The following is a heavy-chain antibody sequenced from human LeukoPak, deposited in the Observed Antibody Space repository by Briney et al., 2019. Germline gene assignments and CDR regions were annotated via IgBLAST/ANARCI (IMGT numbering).Heavy chain of an antibody. Sequence: ASVKVSCKASGYTFTSYGISWVRQAPGQGLEWMGWISAYNGNTNYAQKLQGGVTMTTDTSTSTAYMELRSLRSDDTAVYYCARMGDYGDYYDAFDIWGQGTMVTVSS. D-gene: IGHD4-17*01. CDR2: ISAYNGNT. J-gene: IGHJ3*02. CDR3: ARMGDYGDYYDAFDI. CDR1: GYTFTSYG. V-gene: IGHV1-18*01.